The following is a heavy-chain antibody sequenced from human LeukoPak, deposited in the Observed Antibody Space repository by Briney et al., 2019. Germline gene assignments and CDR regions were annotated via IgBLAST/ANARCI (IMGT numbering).Heavy chain of an antibody. V-gene: IGHV4-59*01. Sequence: SETLSLTCTVSGGSITSYYWNWIRQSPGKGLEWIGCIYYSGSTNYNPSLKSRVTISVDTSKNQFSLKPSSVTAADTAVYYCAREGYCSGGSCARYFQHWGQGTLVTVPS. D-gene: IGHD2-15*01. J-gene: IGHJ1*01. CDR1: GGSITSYY. CDR2: IYYSGST. CDR3: AREGYCSGGSCARYFQH.